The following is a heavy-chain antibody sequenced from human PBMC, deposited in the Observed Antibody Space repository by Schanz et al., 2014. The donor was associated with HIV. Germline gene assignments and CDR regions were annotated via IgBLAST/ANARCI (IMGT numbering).Heavy chain of an antibody. CDR3: ARDLNRWRDGSEKWFDT. CDR2: INPGEGTT. Sequence: QVHLVQSGAEVKKPGASVNVSCKASGYIFTRFYMHWVRQAPGQGLEWMGVINPGEGTTKYAQKFQGRVTMTRDTATSTVYMELSSLRSEDTAMYYCARDLNRWRDGSEKWFDTWGQGTLVTVSS. V-gene: IGHV1-46*01. D-gene: IGHD2-15*01. CDR1: GYIFTRFY. J-gene: IGHJ5*02.